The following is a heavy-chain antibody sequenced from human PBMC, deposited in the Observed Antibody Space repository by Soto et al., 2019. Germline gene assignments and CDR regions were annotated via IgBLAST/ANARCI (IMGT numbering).Heavy chain of an antibody. CDR2: ISSSSSYI. Sequence: EVQLVESGGGLVKPGGSLRLSCAASGFTFSSYSMNWVRQAPGKGLEWVSSISSSSSYIYYADSVKGRFIISRDNAKNSLYLQMNSLRAEDTAVYYCARERGQLVYIDYWGQGTLVTVSS. J-gene: IGHJ4*02. D-gene: IGHD6-13*01. CDR3: ARERGQLVYIDY. CDR1: GFTFSSYS. V-gene: IGHV3-21*01.